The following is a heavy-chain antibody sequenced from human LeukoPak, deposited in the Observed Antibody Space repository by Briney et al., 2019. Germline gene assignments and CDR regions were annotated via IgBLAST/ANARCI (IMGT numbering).Heavy chain of an antibody. CDR3: ARPVRTILAA. J-gene: IGHJ1*01. CDR1: GASISSYY. V-gene: IGHV4-4*07. Sequence: SETLSLTCTVSGASISSYYWSWIRQPAGRGLEWIGRIYTSGNTNYNPSLTSRVTMSVDTSKNQFSLNLNSVTAADTAVYYCARPVRTILAAWGQDTLVTVYS. CDR2: IYTSGNT. D-gene: IGHD3-3*01.